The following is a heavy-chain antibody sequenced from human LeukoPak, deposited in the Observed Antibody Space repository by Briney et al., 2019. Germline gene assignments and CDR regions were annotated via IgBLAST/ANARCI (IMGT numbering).Heavy chain of an antibody. CDR2: ISDDGRNK. J-gene: IGHJ4*02. V-gene: IGHV3-30*18. CDR3: ANRPSDYGDYVTYFDY. Sequence: GGSLRLSCAASGFSFISYGMHWVRQAPGKGLEWVGVISDDGRNKKYADSAKGRFTISRDNSKDTLYLQMNSLRDEDTAVYYCANRPSDYGDYVTYFDYGGRGPLVTVPS. D-gene: IGHD4-17*01. CDR1: GFSFISYG.